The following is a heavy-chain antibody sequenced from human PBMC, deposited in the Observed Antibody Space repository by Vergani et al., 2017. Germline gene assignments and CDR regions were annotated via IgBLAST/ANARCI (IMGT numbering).Heavy chain of an antibody. Sequence: EVQLLQSGGGVIQPGGSVRLSCASSGFTFSACPMTWVRQAPGKGLEWVSAISARYPSTYYADSVKGRFTISRDNSKNTLYLQMNSLRAEDTAVYYCAKYDDXVVVPAAPRDAFDIWGQGTMVTVSS. V-gene: IGHV3-23*01. CDR1: GFTFSACP. J-gene: IGHJ3*02. D-gene: IGHD2-2*01. CDR2: ISARYPST. CDR3: AKYDDXVVVPAAPRDAFDI.